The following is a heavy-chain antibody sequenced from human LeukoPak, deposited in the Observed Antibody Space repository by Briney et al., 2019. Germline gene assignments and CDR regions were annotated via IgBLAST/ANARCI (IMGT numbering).Heavy chain of an antibody. D-gene: IGHD6-13*01. CDR3: AKDLSSSWYGSDWFDP. V-gene: IGHV3-23*01. CDR2: ISGSGGST. CDR1: GFTFSNAW. J-gene: IGHJ5*02. Sequence: PGGSLRLSCATSGFTFSNAWMTWVRQAPGKGLEWVSAISGSGGSTYYADSVKGRFTISRDNSKNTLYLQMNSLRAEDTAVYYCAKDLSSSWYGSDWFDPWGQGTLVTVSS.